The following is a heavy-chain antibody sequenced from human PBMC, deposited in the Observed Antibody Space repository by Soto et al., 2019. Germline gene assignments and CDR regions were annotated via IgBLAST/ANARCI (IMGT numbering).Heavy chain of an antibody. J-gene: IGHJ3*02. CDR2: ISYDGSNK. D-gene: IGHD6-19*01. V-gene: IGHV3-30*18. Sequence: GGFLRLSCAASGFTFSSYGMHWVRQAPGKGLEWVAVISYDGSNKYYADSVKGRFTISRDNSKNTLYLQMNSLRAEDTAVYYCAKEFPGIAVAGDAFDIWGQGTMVTVSS. CDR1: GFTFSSYG. CDR3: AKEFPGIAVAGDAFDI.